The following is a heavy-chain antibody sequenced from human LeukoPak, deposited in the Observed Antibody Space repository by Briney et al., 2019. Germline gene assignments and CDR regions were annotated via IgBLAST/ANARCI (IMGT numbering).Heavy chain of an antibody. J-gene: IGHJ4*02. CDR1: GFTFSTYS. CDR3: ARRSSPDYYNSGTNSLFDY. D-gene: IGHD3-10*01. Sequence: TGGSLRLSCAVSGFTFSTYSMSWVRQCPGKGLEWVSYISSSSRTIYYTDSVKGRFTISRDNAKNSVSLQMNSLRAEDTAVYYCARRSSPDYYNSGTNSLFDYWGQGTLVTVSS. CDR2: ISSSSRTI. V-gene: IGHV3-48*01.